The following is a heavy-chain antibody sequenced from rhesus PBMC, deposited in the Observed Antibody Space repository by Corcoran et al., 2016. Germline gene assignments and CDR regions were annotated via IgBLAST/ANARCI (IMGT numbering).Heavy chain of an antibody. CDR3: ARSGYCSGIYCYAYFEF. CDR2: ISGSSGST. Sequence: QLQLQESGPGLVKPSETLSLTCAVSGGSVSSSNWWSWIRQPPGKGLEWIGYISGSSGSTYYNPSLKSRVTISTYTSKNQFSLKLSSVTAADTAVYYCARSGYCSGIYCYAYFEFWGQGALVTVSS. V-gene: IGHV4-65*01. D-gene: IGHD2-27*01. J-gene: IGHJ1*01. CDR1: GGSVSSSNW.